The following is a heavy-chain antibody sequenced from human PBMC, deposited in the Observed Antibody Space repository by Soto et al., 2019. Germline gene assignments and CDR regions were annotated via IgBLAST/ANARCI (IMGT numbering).Heavy chain of an antibody. Sequence: QAHLAQSGAEVKKPGSSVTVSCKASGGTFNSYGISWVRQAPGQGLDWMGVIIPLYGTVNYAQKFQGRVSITADKSTSTAYMDLNSLRSDDTGVDYCARVRVIRGVIPSHFGLWGQGTQVTVSS. CDR1: GGTFNSYG. D-gene: IGHD3-10*01. CDR2: IIPLYGTV. J-gene: IGHJ4*02. CDR3: ARVRVIRGVIPSHFGL. V-gene: IGHV1-69*06.